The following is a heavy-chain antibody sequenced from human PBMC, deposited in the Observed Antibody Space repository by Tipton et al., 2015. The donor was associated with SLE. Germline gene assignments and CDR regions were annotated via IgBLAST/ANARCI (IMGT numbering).Heavy chain of an antibody. CDR1: GGSISSYY. J-gene: IGHJ4*02. CDR3: VGRVGGSARGFDY. D-gene: IGHD1-26*01. V-gene: IGHV4-59*08. Sequence: TLSLTCTVSGGSISSYYWSWIRQPPGKGLEWIGYIYYSGSTNYNPSLKSRVTISVDTSKNQFSLKLSSVTAADTAVHYCVGRVGGSARGFDYWGQGIMVTVSS. CDR2: IYYSGST.